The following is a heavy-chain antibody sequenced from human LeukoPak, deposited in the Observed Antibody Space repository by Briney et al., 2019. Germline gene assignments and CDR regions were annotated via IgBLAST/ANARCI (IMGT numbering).Heavy chain of an antibody. Sequence: GGSLRLSCAASGFTFSSYWMSWVRQAPGKGLERVANIKQDGSEKYYVDSVKGRFTISRDNAKNSLYLQINSLRAEDTAVYYCARVSGSGSFLQFYFDYWGRGTLVTVSS. V-gene: IGHV3-7*01. D-gene: IGHD3-10*01. CDR3: ARVSGSGSFLQFYFDY. CDR1: GFTFSSYW. CDR2: IKQDGSEK. J-gene: IGHJ4*02.